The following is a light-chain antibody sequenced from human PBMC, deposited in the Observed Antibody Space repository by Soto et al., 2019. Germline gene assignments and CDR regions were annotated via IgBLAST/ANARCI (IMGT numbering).Light chain of an antibody. V-gene: IGKV2-24*01. Sequence: DIVLTQIPLSSVVTLGQAASISCRSSQSLVHSDGNTYLSWLHQRLGQPPRLIMYKISTRFSGVPDRFTGSGAGTDFTLKISRVEAEDVGIYYCMQATQFPRTFGQGTKVEIK. J-gene: IGKJ1*01. CDR1: QSLVHSDGNTY. CDR2: KIS. CDR3: MQATQFPRT.